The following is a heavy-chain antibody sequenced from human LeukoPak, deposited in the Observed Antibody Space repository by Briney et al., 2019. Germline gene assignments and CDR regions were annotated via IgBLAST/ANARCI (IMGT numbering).Heavy chain of an antibody. CDR2: IRYDGSNK. CDR3: AKDRGYSGYDWEGVFDY. J-gene: IGHJ4*02. V-gene: IGHV3-30*02. CDR1: GFTFSSYG. Sequence: GGSLRLSCAASGFTFSSYGMHWVRQAPGKGLEWVAFIRYDGSNKYYADSVKGRFTISRDTSKNTLYLQMNSLRAEDTAVSYCAKDRGYSGYDWEGVFDYWGQGTLVTVSS. D-gene: IGHD5-12*01.